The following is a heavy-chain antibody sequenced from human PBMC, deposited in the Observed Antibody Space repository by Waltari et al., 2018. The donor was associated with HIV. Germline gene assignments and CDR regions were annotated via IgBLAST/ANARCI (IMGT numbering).Heavy chain of an antibody. CDR1: GFTFRSYR. V-gene: IGHV3-48*04. CDR3: ARIAVAGRYYYGMDV. D-gene: IGHD6-19*01. CDR2: ISSSSSTI. J-gene: IGHJ6*02. Sequence: EVQLVESGGGLVQPGGSLRLSCAASGFTFRSYRMNWVRQAPGKGLEWVSYISSSSSTIYYADSVKGRFTISRDNAKNSLYLQMNSLRAEDTAVYYCARIAVAGRYYYGMDVWGQGTTVTVSS.